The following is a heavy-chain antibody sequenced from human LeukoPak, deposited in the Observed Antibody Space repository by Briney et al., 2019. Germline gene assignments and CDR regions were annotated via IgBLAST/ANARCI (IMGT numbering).Heavy chain of an antibody. CDR2: INHSGST. V-gene: IGHV4-34*01. CDR1: GGSFSGYY. CDR3: ARGASPYYYXXSXYSY. J-gene: IGHJ4*02. D-gene: IGHD3-22*01. Sequence: PSETLSLTCAVYGGSFSGYYWSWIRQPPGKGLEWIGEINHSGSTNYNPSLKSRVTISVDTSKNQFSLKLSSVTAADTAVYYCARGASPYYYXXSXYSYWGQGTLVTVSS.